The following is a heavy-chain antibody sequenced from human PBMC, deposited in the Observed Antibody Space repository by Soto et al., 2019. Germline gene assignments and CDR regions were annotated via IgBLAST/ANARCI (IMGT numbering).Heavy chain of an antibody. CDR2: INSDGST. J-gene: IGHJ4*02. CDR3: ARSGYSFAWGY. D-gene: IGHD5-18*01. V-gene: IGHV3-53*01. Sequence: EVQLVESGGGLIPPGGSLRLSCAASGFLVNSAYMTWVRQAPGKGLEWLSMINSDGSTLYAESMKGRFTISRDNSKNRLDLQMNSLRAEYTAMYYCARSGYSFAWGYWGQGTLVIVTS. CDR1: GFLVNSAY.